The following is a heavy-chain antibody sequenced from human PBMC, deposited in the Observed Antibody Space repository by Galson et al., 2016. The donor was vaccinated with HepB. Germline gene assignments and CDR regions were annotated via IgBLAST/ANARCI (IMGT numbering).Heavy chain of an antibody. V-gene: IGHV1-24*01. CDR3: ATDRPQWELLRV. J-gene: IGHJ4*02. Sequence: SVKVSCKVSGYTLTELSMHWVRQAPGKGLEWMGGFDPEDGETIYAQKFQGRVTMTEDTSTDTAYMELSSLRSEDTAVYYCATDRPQWELLRVWGQGTLVTVSS. D-gene: IGHD1-26*01. CDR2: FDPEDGET. CDR1: GYTLTELS.